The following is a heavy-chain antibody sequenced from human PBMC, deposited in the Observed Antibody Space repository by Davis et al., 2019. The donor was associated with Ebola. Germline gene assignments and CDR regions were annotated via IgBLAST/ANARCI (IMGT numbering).Heavy chain of an antibody. CDR2: INAGNGNT. CDR1: GYTFTSYA. Sequence: ASVQVSCKASGYTFTSYAMHWVRQAPGQRLEWMGWINAGNGNTKYSQKFQGRVTITRDTSASTAYMELSSLRSEDTAVYYCARDEATVTTNWFDPWGQGTLVTVSS. D-gene: IGHD4-17*01. V-gene: IGHV1-3*01. J-gene: IGHJ5*02. CDR3: ARDEATVTTNWFDP.